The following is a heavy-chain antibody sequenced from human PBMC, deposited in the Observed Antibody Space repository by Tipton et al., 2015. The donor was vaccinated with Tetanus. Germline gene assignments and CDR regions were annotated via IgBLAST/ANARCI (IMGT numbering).Heavy chain of an antibody. CDR1: GVSISSSGYY. J-gene: IGHJ4*02. D-gene: IGHD3-22*01. V-gene: IGHV4-39*01. CDR3: ARLWGYYYDSSGYPDF. CDR2: IYYTGNT. Sequence: TLSLTCNVSGVSISSSGYYWGWFRQPPGKGLEWTGDIYYTGNTNYNPSLRSRITMSVDRSKNQFSLKLNSVTAADTAVYYCARLWGYYYDSSGYPDFWGQGTLVTVSS.